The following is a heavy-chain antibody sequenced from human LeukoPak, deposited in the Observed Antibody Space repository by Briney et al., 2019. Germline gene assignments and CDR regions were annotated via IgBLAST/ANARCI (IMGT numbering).Heavy chain of an antibody. CDR3: ARSSRIAAAFGY. D-gene: IGHD6-13*01. CDR2: ISAYNGNT. Sequence: ASVKVPCKASGYTFTSYGISWVRQVPGQGLEWMGWISAYNGNTNYAQKLQGRVTMTTDTSTSTAYMELRSLRSDDTAVYYCARSSRIAAAFGYWGQGTLVTVSS. J-gene: IGHJ4*02. CDR1: GYTFTSYG. V-gene: IGHV1-18*01.